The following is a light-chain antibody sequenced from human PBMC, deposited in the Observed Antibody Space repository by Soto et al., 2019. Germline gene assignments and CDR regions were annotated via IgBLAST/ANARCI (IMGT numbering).Light chain of an antibody. CDR2: WAS. J-gene: IGKJ1*01. CDR3: QQYYSSPRT. Sequence: DIVMTQSPDSLAVSLGERATINCKSSQSVLYSSNNKNYLAWYQQKPGQPPKVLIYWASTRESGVPDRFSGRGSGTDFTLTISSLQAEDVAVYYCQQYYSSPRTFGQGTKVEI. V-gene: IGKV4-1*01. CDR1: QSVLYSSNNKNY.